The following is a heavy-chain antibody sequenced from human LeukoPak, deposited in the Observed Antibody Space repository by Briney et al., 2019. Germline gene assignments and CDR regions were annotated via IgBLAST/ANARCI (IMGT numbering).Heavy chain of an antibody. J-gene: IGHJ4*02. CDR3: ARGVIGSLEGFDY. Sequence: GASVVSSCKASGVTFNSYDLIWVRQAPGEGVESRGSIIPILGIANYAQKFQGRVTTTADISTSTAYMELSSLRSEDTAVYSCARGVIGSLEGFDYWGQGTLVTVSS. CDR2: IIPILGIA. CDR1: GVTFNSYD. D-gene: IGHD3-10*01. V-gene: IGHV1-69*04.